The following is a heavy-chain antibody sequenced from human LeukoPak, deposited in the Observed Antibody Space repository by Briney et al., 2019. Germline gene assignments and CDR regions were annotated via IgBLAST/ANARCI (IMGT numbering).Heavy chain of an antibody. D-gene: IGHD4-17*01. CDR1: GGSISSYY. Sequence: PSETLSLTCTVSGGSISSYYWTWIRQPPGKGLEWIGYIYYSGSTNYNPSLKSRVSISVDASKNQFSLKQSSVTAADTAVYYCARTGSTVTMLYPFDHWGQGTLVTVSS. CDR2: IYYSGST. CDR3: ARTGSTVTMLYPFDH. V-gene: IGHV4-59*01. J-gene: IGHJ4*02.